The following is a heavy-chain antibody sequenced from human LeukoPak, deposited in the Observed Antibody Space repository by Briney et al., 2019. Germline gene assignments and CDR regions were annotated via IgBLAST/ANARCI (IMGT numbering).Heavy chain of an antibody. Sequence: GASVKVSCKASGYTFTSYGISWVRQAPGQGLEWMGWISGYNGNTKYEQKLQGRVTMTTDTSTSTAYMELKSLSSDDTAVYYCARRGGVAGAFDYWGQGTLVTVSS. CDR2: ISGYNGNT. D-gene: IGHD6-19*01. CDR3: ARRGGVAGAFDY. J-gene: IGHJ4*02. CDR1: GYTFTSYG. V-gene: IGHV1-18*01.